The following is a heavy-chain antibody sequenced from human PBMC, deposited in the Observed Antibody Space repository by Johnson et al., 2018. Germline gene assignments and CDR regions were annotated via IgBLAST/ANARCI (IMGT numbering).Heavy chain of an antibody. D-gene: IGHD2-15*01. CDR3: ARCGVEVGPYGIDV. J-gene: IGHJ6*02. Sequence: VQLVESGGGVVQPGRSLRLSCAASGFTFSSYWMHWVRQAPGKGLMWVSRINSDGSRTNYADSVKGRFTISRDNAKSTLYLQMNSLRAEDTAVYYCARCGVEVGPYGIDVWGQGTTVTVSS. CDR2: INSDGSRT. CDR1: GFTFSSYW. V-gene: IGHV3-74*02.